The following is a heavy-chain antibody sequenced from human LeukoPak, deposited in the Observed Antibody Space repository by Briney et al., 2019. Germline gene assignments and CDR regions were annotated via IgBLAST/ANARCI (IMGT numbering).Heavy chain of an antibody. D-gene: IGHD3-22*01. CDR3: ANPGSDYYPAPFDH. J-gene: IGHJ4*02. CDR2: ISGGGTPT. V-gene: IGHV3-23*01. CDR1: GFTFSRHA. Sequence: PGGSLRLSCVASGFTFSRHAVSWVRQAPGKGLEWVSGISGGGTPTYYADSVKGRFTISRDNSENTLYLQMNSLRAEDTAVYFCANPGSDYYPAPFDHWGQGTLVTVSS.